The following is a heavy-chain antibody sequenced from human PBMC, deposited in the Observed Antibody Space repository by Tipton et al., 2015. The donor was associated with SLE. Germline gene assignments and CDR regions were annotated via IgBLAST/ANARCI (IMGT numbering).Heavy chain of an antibody. CDR3: ARVTGTNGYFDL. CDR1: GYTFSSYG. D-gene: IGHD1-7*01. V-gene: IGHV1-18*04. J-gene: IGHJ2*01. Sequence: QSGPEVEKPGASVKVSCKASGYTFSSYGISWVRQAPGQGLEWMGWISAYNGNTNYAQKLQDRVTMTTDTSTSTAYMELRSLRSDDTAVYYCARVTGTNGYFDLWGRGTLVTVSS. CDR2: ISAYNGNT.